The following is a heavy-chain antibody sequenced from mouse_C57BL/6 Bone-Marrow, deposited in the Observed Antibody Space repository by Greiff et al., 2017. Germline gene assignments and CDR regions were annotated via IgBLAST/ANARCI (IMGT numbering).Heavy chain of an antibody. J-gene: IGHJ1*03. Sequence: VKLQESGAELARPGASVKLSCKASGYTFTSYGISWVKQRTGQGLEWIGEIYPRSGNTYYNEKFKGKATLTADKSSSTAYMELRSLTSEDSAVYFCHYGSSHWYFDVWGTGTTVTVSS. D-gene: IGHD1-1*01. CDR3: HYGSSHWYFDV. CDR2: IYPRSGNT. V-gene: IGHV1-81*01. CDR1: GYTFTSYG.